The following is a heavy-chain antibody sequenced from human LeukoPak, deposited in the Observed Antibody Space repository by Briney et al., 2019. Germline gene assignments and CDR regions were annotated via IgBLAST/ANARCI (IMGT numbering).Heavy chain of an antibody. CDR2: SNPNSGAT. V-gene: IGHV1-2*02. CDR3: ARDKDANVYN. D-gene: IGHD5/OR15-5a*01. Sequence: ASVKVSCKASGYTFNGYYMHWVRQATGQGLEWMGWSNPNSGATNYAQKFQGRVSMTTDTPISTAYMELSSLRSDDTAIYYCARDKDANVYNWGQGTLVTVSS. J-gene: IGHJ4*02. CDR1: GYTFNGYY.